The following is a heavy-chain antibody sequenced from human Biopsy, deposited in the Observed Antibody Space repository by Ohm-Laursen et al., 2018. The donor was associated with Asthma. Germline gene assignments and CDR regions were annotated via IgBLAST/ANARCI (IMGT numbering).Heavy chain of an antibody. CDR2: INPNGGAT. J-gene: IGHJ5*02. Sequence: ASVKVSCKASAYTSIGYPLHWVRQAPGEGLEWMGRINPNGGATIYAQKFQGRVTMTRDTSISTAYMELSRLTSDDTAVYYCARVQKSPGDRWFDPWGQGTLVTVSS. V-gene: IGHV1-2*06. CDR1: AYTSIGYP. D-gene: IGHD7-27*01. CDR3: ARVQKSPGDRWFDP.